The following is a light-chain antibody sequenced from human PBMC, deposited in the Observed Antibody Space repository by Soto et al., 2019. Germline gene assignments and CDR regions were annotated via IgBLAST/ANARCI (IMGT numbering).Light chain of an antibody. CDR2: DSD. CDR1: RSNIGNNY. J-gene: IGLJ1*01. CDR3: GTWDSSLSAAV. V-gene: IGLV1-51*01. Sequence: QSVLTQPPSVSAAPGQKVTISCSGSRSNIGNNYVSWFQQLPGTAPKLLIYDSDKRPSGIPDRFSGSKSGTSATLDIIELQTGDEADYYCGTWDSSLSAAVFGTGTKVTVL.